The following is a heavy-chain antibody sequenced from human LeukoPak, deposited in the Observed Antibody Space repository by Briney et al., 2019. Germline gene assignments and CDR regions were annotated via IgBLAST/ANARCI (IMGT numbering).Heavy chain of an antibody. CDR1: GFTFGDYG. D-gene: IGHD2-15*01. V-gene: IGHV3-49*04. Sequence: PGGSLRLSCTGSGFTFGDYGMSWVRQAPGKGLEGVGFIRSKAYGGTTEYAASVKGRFTISRDDSKSIAYLQMNSLKTEDTAVYYCTRPRYRSGGSCYFDYWGQGTLVTVSS. CDR3: TRPRYRSGGSCYFDY. J-gene: IGHJ4*02. CDR2: IRSKAYGGTT.